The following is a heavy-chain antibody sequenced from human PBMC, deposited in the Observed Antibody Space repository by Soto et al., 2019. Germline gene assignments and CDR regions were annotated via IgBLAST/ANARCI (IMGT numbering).Heavy chain of an antibody. CDR1: GYTFTSYD. CDR3: ARGPLHPSPVTTGVDGNDYYYYLDV. Sequence: ASVKVSCKASGYTFTSYDINWVRQATGQGLEWMGWMNPNSGNTGYAQKFQGRVTMTRNTSISTAYMELSSLRSEDTAVYYRARGPLHPSPVTTGVDGNDYYYYLDVWGKGTTVTVSS. V-gene: IGHV1-8*01. D-gene: IGHD4-4*01. J-gene: IGHJ6*03. CDR2: MNPNSGNT.